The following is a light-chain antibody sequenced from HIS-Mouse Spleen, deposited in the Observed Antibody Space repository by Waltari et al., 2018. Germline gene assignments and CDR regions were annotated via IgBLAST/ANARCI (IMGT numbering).Light chain of an antibody. J-gene: IGKJ2*01. Sequence: AIWMTQSPSLLSASTGDRVTISCRMSQGISSYLAWYQQKPGKAPELLIYAASTLQSGVPSSVSGSESVIDFTLTSSCLQSDDCANYYCQQYYSVPYTFGQETKLEIK. CDR1: QGISSY. V-gene: IGKV1D-8*02. CDR2: AAS. CDR3: QQYYSVPYT.